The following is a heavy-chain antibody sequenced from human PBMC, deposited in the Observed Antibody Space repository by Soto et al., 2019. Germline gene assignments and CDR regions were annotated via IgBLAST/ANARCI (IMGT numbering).Heavy chain of an antibody. Sequence: EVQLVESGGGLVQPGGSLKLSCAASGFTFSGSAMHWVRQASGKGLEWVGRIRSKANSYATAYAASVKGRFTISRDDSKNTAYLKMNSLKTEDTAVYYCTSPDPGYSSSWIQYYGMDVWGQGTTVTVSS. CDR3: TSPDPGYSSSWIQYYGMDV. CDR1: GFTFSGSA. CDR2: IRSKANSYAT. D-gene: IGHD6-13*01. V-gene: IGHV3-73*02. J-gene: IGHJ6*02.